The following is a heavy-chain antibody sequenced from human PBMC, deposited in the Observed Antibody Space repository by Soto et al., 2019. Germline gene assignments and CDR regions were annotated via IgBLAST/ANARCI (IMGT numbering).Heavy chain of an antibody. CDR2: INAGNGNT. D-gene: IGHD2-2*01. V-gene: IGHV1-3*01. J-gene: IGHJ5*02. CDR3: ARDPFIVVVPAAIPAYWFDP. Sequence: QVQLVQSGAEVKKPGASVKVSCKASGYTFTSYAMHWVRQAPGQRLEWMGWINAGNGNTKYSQKFQGRVTNTRDTSASTAYMELSSLRSEDTAVYYCARDPFIVVVPAAIPAYWFDPWGQGTLVTVSS. CDR1: GYTFTSYA.